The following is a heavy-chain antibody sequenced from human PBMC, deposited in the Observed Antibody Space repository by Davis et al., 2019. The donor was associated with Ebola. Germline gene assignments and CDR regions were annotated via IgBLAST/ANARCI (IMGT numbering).Heavy chain of an antibody. Sequence: SETLSLTCTVSAASTRSYCWSWSRQPPRKGLEGMRYCDYCGNTSDSHSLKSRVTISVDTSKNQFSLKLSSVTAADTAVYYCARDGRGYSYGWGSYYYYGMDVWGQGTTVTVSS. CDR3: ARDGRGYSYGWGSYYYYGMDV. V-gene: IGHV4-59*01. D-gene: IGHD5-18*01. CDR2: CDYCGNT. J-gene: IGHJ6*02. CDR1: AASTRSYC.